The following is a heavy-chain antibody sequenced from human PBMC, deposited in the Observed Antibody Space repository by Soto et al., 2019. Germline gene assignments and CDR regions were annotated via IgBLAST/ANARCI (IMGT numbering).Heavy chain of an antibody. V-gene: IGHV1-69*12. CDR1: GGTFSSYA. CDR2: IIPIFGTA. Sequence: QVQLVQSGAEVKKPGSSVKVSCKASGGTFSSYAISWVRQAPGQGLEWMGGIIPIFGTANYAQKFQGRVTITADESTSTAYMELSSVRSEDTAVYYCARGPHVDTAMPNDYYYGMDVWGQGTTVTVSS. CDR3: ARGPHVDTAMPNDYYYGMDV. J-gene: IGHJ6*02. D-gene: IGHD5-18*01.